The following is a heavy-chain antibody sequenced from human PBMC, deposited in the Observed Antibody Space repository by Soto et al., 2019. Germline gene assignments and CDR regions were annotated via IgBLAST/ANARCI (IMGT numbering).Heavy chain of an antibody. CDR1: GFIFSDYA. D-gene: IGHD6-19*01. Sequence: DVQLLESGGGLVQPGGSLKLSCAAPGFIFSDYAMPWFRRAPGKGLEWVSGFGGGGSDTYYVDPVKGRFTISRDNSKNTLYLQMNSLRAEDTALYYCAKDAVPFNGQWDWFDSWGQGTLVTVSS. CDR2: FGGGGSDT. V-gene: IGHV3-23*01. CDR3: AKDAVPFNGQWDWFDS. J-gene: IGHJ5*01.